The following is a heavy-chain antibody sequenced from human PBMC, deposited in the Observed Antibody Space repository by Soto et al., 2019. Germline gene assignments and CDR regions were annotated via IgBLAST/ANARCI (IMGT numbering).Heavy chain of an antibody. CDR1: GGPFSSYS. J-gene: IGHJ4*02. CDR2: IIPIFGTA. Sequence: SVKVACKASGGPFSSYSISCVRHAPGQGLEWMGGIIPIFGTANYAQKFQGRVTITADESTSTAYMELSSLRSEDTAVYYCARVVVGVGDHYYFDYWGKGNLVTVSS. D-gene: IGHD3-10*01. V-gene: IGHV1-69*13. CDR3: ARVVVGVGDHYYFDY.